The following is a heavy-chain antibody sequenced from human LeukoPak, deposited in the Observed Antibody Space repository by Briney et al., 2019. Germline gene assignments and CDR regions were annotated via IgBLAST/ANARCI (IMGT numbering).Heavy chain of an antibody. CDR1: GYIFTGYY. CDR2: INPNTGGT. CDR3: AKEVHRVSQN. Sequence: ASLKLSCTASGYIFTGYYMHWVRQAPGQGLEWMGWINPNTGGTNYAQTLQGRVTMTRDTSISTAYMELSGLTSDDTGMYYCAKEVHRVSQNWGQGTLVTVSS. D-gene: IGHD1-1*01. J-gene: IGHJ1*01. V-gene: IGHV1-2*02.